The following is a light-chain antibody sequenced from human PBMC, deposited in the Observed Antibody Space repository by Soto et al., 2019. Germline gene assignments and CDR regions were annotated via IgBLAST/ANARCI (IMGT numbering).Light chain of an antibody. Sequence: QSVLTQPASVSGSPGQSITISCTGTSSDVGAYKYVSWYQQHPGKAPKVMIYEVSNRPSGVSNRFSGSKSGNTASLTISGLQAEDEADYYCSSYTISNTLPFVFGTGTKVTVL. CDR3: SSYTISNTLPFV. CDR2: EVS. J-gene: IGLJ1*01. CDR1: SSDVGAYKY. V-gene: IGLV2-14*01.